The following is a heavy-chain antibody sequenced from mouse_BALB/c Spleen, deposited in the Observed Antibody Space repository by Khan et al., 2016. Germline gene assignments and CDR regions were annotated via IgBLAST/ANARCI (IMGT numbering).Heavy chain of an antibody. V-gene: IGHV14-3*02. CDR2: IAPANGNS. Sequence: EVQLQESGAELVKPGASVKLSCTASGFNIIDTYLHWVKQRPEQGLEWIGRIAPANGNSKYDPTFQGKATITADKSSNTYYLQINSLTSEDSAVSYCGRPSYVPQDFEVWGAGTTVTVSS. CDR3: GRPSYVPQDFEV. D-gene: IGHD6-1*01. CDR1: GFNIIDTY. J-gene: IGHJ1*01.